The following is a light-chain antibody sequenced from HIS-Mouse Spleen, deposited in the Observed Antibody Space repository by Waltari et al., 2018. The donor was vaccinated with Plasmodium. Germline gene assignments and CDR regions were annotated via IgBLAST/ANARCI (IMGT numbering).Light chain of an antibody. CDR1: ALPKNY. CDR3: YSTDSSGNHRV. V-gene: IGLV3-10*01. Sequence: SYELTQPPSVSVSPGQAARTPCSGDALPKNYAYWYQQKSGQAPVLVIYEDSTRPSGIPDRFSGSNSGTMATLTISGAQVEDEAYYYCYSTDSSGNHRVFGGGTKLTVL. CDR2: EDS. J-gene: IGLJ3*02.